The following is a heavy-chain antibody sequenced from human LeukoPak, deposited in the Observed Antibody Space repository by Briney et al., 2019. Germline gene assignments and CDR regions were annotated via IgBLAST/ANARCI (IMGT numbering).Heavy chain of an antibody. CDR1: GGSISSSSYY. V-gene: IGHV4-39*01. J-gene: IGHJ4*02. CDR2: IYYSGST. CDR3: ARRDSSGWYLTFDY. Sequence: PSETLSLTCTVSGGSISSSSYYWGWIRQPPGKGLEWIGSIYYSGSTYYNTSLKSRVTISVDTSKNQFSLKLSSVTAADTAVYYCARRDSSGWYLTFDYWGQGTLVTVSS. D-gene: IGHD6-19*01.